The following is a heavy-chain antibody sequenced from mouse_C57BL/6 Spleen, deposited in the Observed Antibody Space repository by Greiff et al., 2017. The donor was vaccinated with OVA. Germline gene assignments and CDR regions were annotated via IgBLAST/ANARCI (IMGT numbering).Heavy chain of an antibody. V-gene: IGHV1-42*01. CDR2: INPSTGGT. Sequence: VQLKQSGPELVKPGASVKISCKASGYSFTGYYMNWVKQSPEKSLEWIGEINPSTGGTTYNQKFKAKATLTVDKSSSTAYMQLKSLTSEDSAVYYCARPSFDYWGQGTTLTVSS. J-gene: IGHJ2*01. CDR1: GYSFTGYY. CDR3: ARPSFDY.